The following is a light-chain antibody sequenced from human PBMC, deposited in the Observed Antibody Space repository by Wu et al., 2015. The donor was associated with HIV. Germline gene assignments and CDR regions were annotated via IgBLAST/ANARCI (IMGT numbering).Light chain of an antibody. CDR2: AAS. V-gene: IGKV1-39*01. J-gene: IGKJ2*01. Sequence: DIQMTQSPSSLSASVGDRVTITCRASRSISNRLNWYQPKPGKAPKLLIYAASTLQSGVPSKFSGSGSGTEFTLTITSLQPEDFAVYYCQQSYSTPYNFGRGPRWRSN. CDR3: QQSYSTPYN. CDR1: RSISNR.